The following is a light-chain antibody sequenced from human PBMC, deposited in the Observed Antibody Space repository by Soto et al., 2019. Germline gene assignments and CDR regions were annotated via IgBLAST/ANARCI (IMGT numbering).Light chain of an antibody. J-gene: IGKJ1*01. CDR2: GAS. CDR3: LQNNSYPRT. V-gene: IGKV1-17*01. CDR1: QGIRKD. Sequence: DIKMTQSPSSLSASVGDRVTITCRASQGIRKDLGWYQQKPGKAPKRLIYGASSLQSGVPSRFSGSGSGTEFTLTISSLQPEDFATYYCLQNNSYPRTFGQGTKVEIK.